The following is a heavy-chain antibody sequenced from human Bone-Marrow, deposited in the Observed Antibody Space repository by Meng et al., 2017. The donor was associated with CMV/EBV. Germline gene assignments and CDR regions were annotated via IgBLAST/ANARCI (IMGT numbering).Heavy chain of an antibody. CDR2: IHYSGST. D-gene: IGHD6-19*01. J-gene: IGHJ4*02. V-gene: IGHV4-59*01. CDR1: GGSITGYY. Sequence: SETLSLTCTVSGGSITGYYWSWIRQPPGKGLEWIGYIHYSGSTSCTPSLKSRVTTSVDTSKKQFSLKLSSVTTADTAVYYCARDVGGSSGWDLGHWGQGTLVTVSS. CDR3: ARDVGGSSGWDLGH.